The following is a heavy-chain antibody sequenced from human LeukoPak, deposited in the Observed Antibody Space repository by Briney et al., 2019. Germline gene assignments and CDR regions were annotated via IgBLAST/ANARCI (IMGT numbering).Heavy chain of an antibody. CDR1: GGTFSSYA. V-gene: IGHV1-69*05. CDR2: IIPIFGTA. Sequence: ASVKVSCKASGGTFSSYAISWVRQAPGQGLEWMGGIIPIFGTANYAQKFQGRVTMTRDTSTSTVYMEPSSLRSEDTAVYYCARRESPGYYYGSGIDYWGQGTLVTVSS. CDR3: ARRESPGYYYGSGIDY. D-gene: IGHD3-10*01. J-gene: IGHJ4*02.